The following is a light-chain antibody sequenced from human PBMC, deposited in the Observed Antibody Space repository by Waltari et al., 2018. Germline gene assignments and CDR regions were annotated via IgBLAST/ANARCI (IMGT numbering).Light chain of an antibody. V-gene: IGLV1-40*01. Sequence: QSVLTQPPSVSGAPGQRVTISCTGSSSNIGAGYDVHWYQQLPGPAPRLLIDGINHRPSGVPDRFSCSESGSPASLTISALQAEDEADYYCHSYGGSLTVIFGGGTKVTVL. CDR2: GIN. CDR3: HSYGGSLTVI. CDR1: SSNIGAGYD. J-gene: IGLJ2*01.